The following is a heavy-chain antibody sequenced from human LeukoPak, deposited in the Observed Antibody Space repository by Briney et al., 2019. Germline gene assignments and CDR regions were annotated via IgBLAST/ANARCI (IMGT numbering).Heavy chain of an antibody. J-gene: IGHJ4*02. V-gene: IGHV4-61*01. CDR2: IYYRGST. CDR1: GGSVRRGSYY. D-gene: IGHD3-10*01. Sequence: SETLSLTCTVSGGSVRRGSYYWSWIRQPPGKGLEWIGYIYYRGSTNYNPSLKSRVTISVDTSKNQFSLKLSSVTAADTAVYYCASGGPYYYGSGSYPHWGQGTLVTVSS. CDR3: ASGGPYYYGSGSYPH.